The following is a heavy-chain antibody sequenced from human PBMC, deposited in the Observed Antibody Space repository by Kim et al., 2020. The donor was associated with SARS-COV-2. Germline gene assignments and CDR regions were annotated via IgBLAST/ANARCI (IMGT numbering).Heavy chain of an antibody. V-gene: IGHV3-21*04. D-gene: IGHD2-2*01. J-gene: IGHJ4*01. CDR2: ISGTSRYI. Sequence: GGSLRLSCEAFGFTFTFNSYTLHWVRQAPQKGLEWVSSISGTSRYIYYADSVKGRFTISRDNAKNSLFLQMNGLRVDDTALYYCARTMNEAPAAPADYWG. CDR3: ARTMNEAPAAPADY. CDR1: GFTFTFNSYT.